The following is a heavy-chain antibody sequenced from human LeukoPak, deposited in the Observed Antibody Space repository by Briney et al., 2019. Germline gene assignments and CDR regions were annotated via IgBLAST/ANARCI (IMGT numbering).Heavy chain of an antibody. V-gene: IGHV3-23*01. CDR3: AKDLTSGSGSYDC. CDR2: ISGSGGST. J-gene: IGHJ4*02. D-gene: IGHD3-10*01. CDR1: GFTFSSYA. Sequence: GGSLRLSCAASGFTFSSYAMSGVRQAPGKGLEWVSAISGSGGSTYYADSVKGRFTISRDNSKNTLYLEMNSLRAEDTAVYYCAKDLTSGSGSYDCWGQGTLVTVSS.